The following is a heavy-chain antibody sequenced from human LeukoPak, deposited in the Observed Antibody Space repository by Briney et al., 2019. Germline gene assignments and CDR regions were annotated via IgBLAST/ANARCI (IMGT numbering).Heavy chain of an antibody. CDR2: IYYTGST. D-gene: IGHD2-15*01. CDR3: ARQGYSSGRVY. CDR1: GGSISSSSYY. Sequence: PSETLSLTCTVPGGSISSSSYYWGWIRQPPGKGLEWIGSIYYTGSTYYNPSLKSRVTISVDTSKNQFSLKLSSVTAADTAVYYCARQGYSSGRVYWGQGALVTVSS. V-gene: IGHV4-39*01. J-gene: IGHJ4*02.